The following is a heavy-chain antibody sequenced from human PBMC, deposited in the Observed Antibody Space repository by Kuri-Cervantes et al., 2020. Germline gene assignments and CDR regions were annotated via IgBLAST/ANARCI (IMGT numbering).Heavy chain of an antibody. D-gene: IGHD2-8*01. CDR2: ISYDGSNK. CDR3: ARVFPPHVLYFDY. V-gene: IGHV3-30-3*01. Sequence: GGSLRLSCAASGFTFSSYAMHWVRQAPGKGLEWVAVISYDGSNKYYADSVKGRFTISRDNSKNTLYLQMNSLRAEDTAVYYCARVFPPHVLYFDYWGQGTLVTVSS. J-gene: IGHJ4*02. CDR1: GFTFSSYA.